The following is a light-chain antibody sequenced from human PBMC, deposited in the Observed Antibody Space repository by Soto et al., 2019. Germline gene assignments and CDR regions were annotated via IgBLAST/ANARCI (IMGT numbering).Light chain of an antibody. CDR2: KDS. V-gene: IGLV3-25*03. Sequence: SYELTQPPSVSVSPGQTARITCSGDALPKRYAYWYQQKPGQAPVLVIYKDSERPSGIPERFSGSRSGTTVTLTISGVQAEDEADYYCQSADKSGTYVFGTGTKLTVL. CDR3: QSADKSGTYV. CDR1: ALPKRY. J-gene: IGLJ1*01.